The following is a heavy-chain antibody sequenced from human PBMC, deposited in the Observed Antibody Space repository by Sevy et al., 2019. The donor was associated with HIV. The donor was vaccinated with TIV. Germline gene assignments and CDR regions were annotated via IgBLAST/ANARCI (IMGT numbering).Heavy chain of an antibody. CDR2: IKTETDGGTI. CDR1: GFIFSNVW. V-gene: IGHV3-15*01. D-gene: IGHD2-8*02. Sequence: GSLRLSCTASGFIFSNVWMSWVRQAPGKGLEWVGRIKTETDGGTIDYAAPVKDRFTISRDDSKNTPYLEMNTLKTEDTAVYFCTTGHDSGAIFDYWGQGTLVTVSS. CDR3: TTGHDSGAIFDY. J-gene: IGHJ4*02.